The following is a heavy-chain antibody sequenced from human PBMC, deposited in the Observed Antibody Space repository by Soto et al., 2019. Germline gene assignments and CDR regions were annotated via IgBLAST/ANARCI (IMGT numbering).Heavy chain of an antibody. CDR3: ARATWIRDAFDI. V-gene: IGHV1-3*01. J-gene: IGHJ3*02. CDR1: GYTFTSYA. CDR2: INAGNGNT. Sequence: KVSCNASGYTFTSYAMHWVRQAPGQRLEWMGWINAGNGNTKYSQKFQGRVTITRDTSASTAYMELSSLRSEDTAVYYCARATWIRDAFDIWGQGTMVTVSS. D-gene: IGHD5-18*01.